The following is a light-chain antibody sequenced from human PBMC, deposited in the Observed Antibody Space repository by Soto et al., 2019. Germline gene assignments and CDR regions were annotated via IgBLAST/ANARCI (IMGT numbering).Light chain of an antibody. CDR3: QKANSFPIT. J-gene: IGKJ5*01. Sequence: DIQMAQAPSTLSESVVAIVKITGGASQSISSYLNWYQQKPGEAPKLLIYDASALPRGVPSRFSGSGSGTDFTLTISSLQPEDFATYYCQKANSFPITCGQGQRRAIK. CDR2: DAS. V-gene: IGKV1-39*01. CDR1: QSISSY.